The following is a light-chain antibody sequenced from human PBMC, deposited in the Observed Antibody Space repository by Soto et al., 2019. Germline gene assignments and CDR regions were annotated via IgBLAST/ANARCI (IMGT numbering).Light chain of an antibody. CDR3: QQYKDWPTT. V-gene: IGKV3-15*01. Sequence: EIVMTQSPATLSVSPGERATLCCRASQSVSTTVAWYQQKPGQAPRLLIYDASTRATGVPARFSGSGSGTDFTLTVTSLQSEDFGVYYCQQYKDWPTTFGQGTKVEIK. CDR2: DAS. J-gene: IGKJ1*01. CDR1: QSVSTT.